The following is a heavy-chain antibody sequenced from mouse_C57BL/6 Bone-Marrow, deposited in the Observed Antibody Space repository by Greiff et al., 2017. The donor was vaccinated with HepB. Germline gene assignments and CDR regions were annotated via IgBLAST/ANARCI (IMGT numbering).Heavy chain of an antibody. CDR3: ARGGSNYEDDAMDY. Sequence: DVKLQESGPGLVKPSQSLSLTCSVTGYSITSGYSWNWIRQFPGNKLEWMGDISYDGSNNYNPSLKNRISLTRDTSKNQFFLKLNSVTTEDTATYYCARGGSNYEDDAMDYWGQGTSVTVSS. D-gene: IGHD2-5*01. CDR1: GYSITSGYS. CDR2: ISYDGSN. J-gene: IGHJ4*01. V-gene: IGHV3-6*01.